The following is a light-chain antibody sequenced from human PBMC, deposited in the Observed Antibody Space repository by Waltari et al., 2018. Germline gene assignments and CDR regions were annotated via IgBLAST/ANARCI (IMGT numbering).Light chain of an antibody. CDR3: AAWDITLNALI. J-gene: IGLJ2*01. CDR2: YDD. CDR1: GSNIGDSA. V-gene: IGLV1-36*01. Sequence: QSALTQPPSVSGAPRQRVTISCSGSGSNIGDSAVNWYQQLPGKSPKLVIYYDDLLPSGVSDRFSGSKSCSSASLAISGLQSEDEAVYFCAAWDITLNALIFGGGTKLTVL.